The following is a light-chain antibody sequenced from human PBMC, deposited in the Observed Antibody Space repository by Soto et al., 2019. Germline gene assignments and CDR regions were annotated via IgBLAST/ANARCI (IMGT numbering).Light chain of an antibody. CDR1: QSVINNY. J-gene: IGKJ3*01. CDR2: GAS. Sequence: EIVLTQSPGTLSLSPGERATLSCRASQSVINNYLAWYQQKPGQAPRLLIYGASSRATGIPDRFSGSGSGTDFTLTISGLELEDFAVYYCQQYGSSPFTFGPGTKVDIK. CDR3: QQYGSSPFT. V-gene: IGKV3-20*01.